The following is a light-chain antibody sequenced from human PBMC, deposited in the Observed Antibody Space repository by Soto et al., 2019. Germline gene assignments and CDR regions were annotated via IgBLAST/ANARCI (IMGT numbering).Light chain of an antibody. CDR2: GAS. CDR3: QQYNDWPRT. CDR1: QSVSCN. V-gene: IGKV3-15*01. J-gene: IGKJ1*01. Sequence: EVVMTQSPGTLSVSPGERASLSCRASQSVSCNLAWYQQTPGQAPRLLIHGASTRATGIPARFSGSGSGTEFTLTISSLQSEEFAFYYWQQYNDWPRTFGQGTKVEIK.